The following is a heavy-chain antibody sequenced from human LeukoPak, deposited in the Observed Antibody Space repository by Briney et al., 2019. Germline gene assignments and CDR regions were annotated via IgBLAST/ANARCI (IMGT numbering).Heavy chain of an antibody. D-gene: IGHD3-9*01. CDR2: INHSGST. CDR3: ARGPSILTGYYPFRY. J-gene: IGHJ4*02. Sequence: SETLSVTCAVYGGSFSGYYWSWIRQPPGKGLEWIGEINHSGSTNYNPSLKSRVTISVDTSKNQFSLKLSSVTAADTAVYYCARGPSILTGYYPFRYWGQGTLVTVSS. V-gene: IGHV4-34*01. CDR1: GGSFSGYY.